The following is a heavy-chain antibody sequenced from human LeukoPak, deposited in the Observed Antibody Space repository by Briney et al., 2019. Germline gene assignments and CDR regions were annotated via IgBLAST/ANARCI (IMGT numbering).Heavy chain of an antibody. V-gene: IGHV1-46*01. CDR1: GYTFSNYY. CDR2: INPSGGRT. D-gene: IGHD4-23*01. CDR3: VRELAGGYFDY. Sequence: ASVTVSCKASGYTFSNYYIHWVRQAPGQGPEWMGKINPSGGRTVYAQKLQGRVTVTRDTSTSTIYMDLSSLRSEDAAVYYCVRELAGGYFDYWGQGTLVTVSS. J-gene: IGHJ4*02.